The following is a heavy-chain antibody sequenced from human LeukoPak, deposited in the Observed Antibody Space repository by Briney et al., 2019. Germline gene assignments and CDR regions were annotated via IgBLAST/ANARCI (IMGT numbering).Heavy chain of an antibody. V-gene: IGHV3-48*03. CDR2: ISGSDTGI. CDR3: ARLMLDYGGNSVGFDY. Sequence: GGSLRLSCAASGFTFSYYEMSWVRQAPGKGLEWVSYISGSDTGIYYADSVKGRFTISRDNTQNSLHLQMNSLRAEDTATYYCARLMLDYGGNSVGFDYWGQGTLATVSS. J-gene: IGHJ4*02. D-gene: IGHD4-23*01. CDR1: GFTFSYYE.